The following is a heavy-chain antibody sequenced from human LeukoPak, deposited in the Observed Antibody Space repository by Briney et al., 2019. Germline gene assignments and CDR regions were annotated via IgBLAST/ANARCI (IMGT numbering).Heavy chain of an antibody. CDR1: GGSFSVHY. Sequence: SETLSLTCAVSGGSFSVHYWSWIRQPPGKGLEWIGEINQSGSTTYNPSLKSRVTVSVDTSKNQFSLKLSSVTAADTAVYYCATSYIGGFGKPDYWGQGALVTVSS. V-gene: IGHV4-34*01. CDR2: INQSGST. D-gene: IGHD2-15*01. J-gene: IGHJ4*02. CDR3: ATSYIGGFGKPDY.